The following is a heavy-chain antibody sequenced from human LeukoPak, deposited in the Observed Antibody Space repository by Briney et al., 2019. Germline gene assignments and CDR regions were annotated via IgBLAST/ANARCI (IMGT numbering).Heavy chain of an antibody. CDR1: GGSISSGAYY. D-gene: IGHD6-19*01. Sequence: SETLSLTCTVSGGSISSGAYYWGWIRQHPGEGLEWIGYIYYGGNTYYNASPYSRLTISVDTSKNQFSLKLSSVTAADTAVYYCARVLPYSSGWGVDYWGQGTLVTVSS. V-gene: IGHV4-31*03. J-gene: IGHJ4*02. CDR2: IYYGGNT. CDR3: ARVLPYSSGWGVDY.